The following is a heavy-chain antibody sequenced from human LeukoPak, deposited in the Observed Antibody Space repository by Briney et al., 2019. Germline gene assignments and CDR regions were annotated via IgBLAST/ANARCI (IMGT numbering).Heavy chain of an antibody. CDR3: AKDLATPNVLLWFGELLADQSDWFDP. CDR2: ISYDGSNK. D-gene: IGHD3-10*01. CDR1: GFTFSSYG. Sequence: GGSLRLSCAASGFTFSSYGMHWVRQAPGKGLEWVAVISYDGSNKYYADSVKGRFTISRDNSKNTLYLQMNSLRAEDTAVYYCAKDLATPNVLLWFGELLADQSDWFDPWGQGTLVTVSS. J-gene: IGHJ5*02. V-gene: IGHV3-30*18.